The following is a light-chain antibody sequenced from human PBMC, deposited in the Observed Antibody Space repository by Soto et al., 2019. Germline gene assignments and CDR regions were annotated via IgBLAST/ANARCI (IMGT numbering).Light chain of an antibody. CDR3: YSYAGSYTWV. Sequence: QSALTQPRSVSGSPGQSVTISCTGSSSDVGGYNYVSWYQHHPGKAPKLMISDVTKRPSGVPDRFSGSKSGNTASLTISGLQAEDEADYYCYSYAGSYTWVFGGGTKVTVL. J-gene: IGLJ3*02. CDR2: DVT. CDR1: SSDVGGYNY. V-gene: IGLV2-11*01.